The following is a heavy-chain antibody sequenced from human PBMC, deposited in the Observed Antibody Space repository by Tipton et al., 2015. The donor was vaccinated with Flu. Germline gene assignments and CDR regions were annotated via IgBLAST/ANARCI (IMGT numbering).Heavy chain of an antibody. CDR3: ARDLRLDYFDY. V-gene: IGHV4-31*03. CDR1: GGSISSGSYY. J-gene: IGHJ4*02. Sequence: TLSLTCTVSGGSISSGSYYWSWIRQHPGKGLEWIGYIYYSGSTYYNPSLKSRVTISVDTSKNQFSLKLSSVTAADTAVYYCARDLRLDYFDYWGQGTLVTVSS. CDR2: IYYSGST. D-gene: IGHD5/OR15-5a*01.